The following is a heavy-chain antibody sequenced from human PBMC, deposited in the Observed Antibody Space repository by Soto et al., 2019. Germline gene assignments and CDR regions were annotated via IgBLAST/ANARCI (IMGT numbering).Heavy chain of an antibody. CDR3: ARDYGDTFDY. CDR1: GFTFSSYA. V-gene: IGHV3-30-3*01. J-gene: IGHJ4*02. D-gene: IGHD4-17*01. Sequence: GGSLRLSCAASGFTFSSYAMHWVRQAPGKGLEWVALISYDGSDKDYADSVKGRFTISRDNSKNTLYLQMNSLRAEDTAVYYCARDYGDTFDYWGQGTLVTVSS. CDR2: ISYDGSDK.